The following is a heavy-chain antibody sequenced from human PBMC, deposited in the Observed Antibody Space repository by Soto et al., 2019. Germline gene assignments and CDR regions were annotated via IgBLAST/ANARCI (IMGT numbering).Heavy chain of an antibody. Sequence: PGGSLRLSCAASGFTFSTYSMNWVRQAPGKGLEWVSSISTSSSYIYYADSVKGRFTISRDNAKNSLYLQMNSLRAEDTAVYYCARGGGDCTNGICYERDPQVNNWFDPWGQGTLVTVSS. CDR3: ARGGGDCTNGICYERDPQVNNWFDP. J-gene: IGHJ5*02. D-gene: IGHD2-8*01. CDR1: GFTFSTYS. CDR2: ISTSSSYI. V-gene: IGHV3-21*01.